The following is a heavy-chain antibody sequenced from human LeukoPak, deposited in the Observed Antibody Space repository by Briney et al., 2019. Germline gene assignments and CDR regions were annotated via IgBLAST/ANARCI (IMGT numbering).Heavy chain of an antibody. CDR3: ARGSRSYFHANDY. V-gene: IGHV1-2*02. D-gene: IGHD2-21*01. CDR1: GYTFTVYY. J-gene: IGHJ4*02. CDR2: INPNSGGT. Sequence: ASVEVSCKASGYTFTVYYMHWVRQAPGQGLEWMGWINPNSGGTNYAQKFQGRVTMTRDTSISTAYMELSRLRSDDTAVYYCARGSRSYFHANDYWGQGTLVTVSS.